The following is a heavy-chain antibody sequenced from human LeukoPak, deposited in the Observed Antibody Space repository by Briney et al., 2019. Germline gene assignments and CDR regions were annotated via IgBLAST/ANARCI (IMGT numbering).Heavy chain of an antibody. Sequence: GGSLGLSCAASGFTFSSYAMSWVRQAPGKGLEWVSAISGSGGSTYYADSVKGRFTISRDNSKNTLYLQMNSLRAEDTAVYYCAPPSRPLVPLNYWGQGTLVTVSS. V-gene: IGHV3-23*01. CDR1: GFTFSSYA. J-gene: IGHJ4*02. CDR3: APPSRPLVPLNY. D-gene: IGHD3-3*02. CDR2: ISGSGGST.